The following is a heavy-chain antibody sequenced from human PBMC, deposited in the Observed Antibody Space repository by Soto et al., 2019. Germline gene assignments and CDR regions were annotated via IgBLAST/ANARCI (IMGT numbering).Heavy chain of an antibody. V-gene: IGHV3-33*03. CDR1: GFTFRSYG. CDR2: IKSDGTTA. Sequence: QVKLVESGGGVVQPGRSRRLSCVTSGFTFRSYGMHWVRQSPGKGLEWVAVIKSDGTTADYIESVKGRFVISRDNSKKTVYLQTNNLRPEDTGIYYCAKPRSSLEWPPFDPWGQGTLVTVSS. CDR3: AKPRSSLEWPPFDP. J-gene: IGHJ5*02. D-gene: IGHD3-3*01.